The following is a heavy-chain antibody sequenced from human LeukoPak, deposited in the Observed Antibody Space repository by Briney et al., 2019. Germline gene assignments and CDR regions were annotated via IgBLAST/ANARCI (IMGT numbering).Heavy chain of an antibody. CDR2: ISAYNGNT. CDR1: GYTFTSYG. CDR3: ARDGAYCSGGSCYPEPYYGMDV. D-gene: IGHD2-15*01. V-gene: IGHV1-18*01. J-gene: IGHJ6*02. Sequence: GASVKVSCKASGYTFTSYGISWVRQAPGQGLEWMGWISAYNGNTNYAQKLQGRVTMTTDTSTSTAYMELRSLRSDDTAVYYSARDGAYCSGGSCYPEPYYGMDVWGQGTTVTVSS.